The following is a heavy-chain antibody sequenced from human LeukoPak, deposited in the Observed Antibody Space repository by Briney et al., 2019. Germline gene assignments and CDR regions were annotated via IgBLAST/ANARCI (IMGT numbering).Heavy chain of an antibody. CDR1: GFTFSSYG. Sequence: GGSLRLSCAASGFTFSSYGMHWVRQAPGKGLEWVAVISYDGSNKYYADSVKGRFTISRDNSKNTLYLQMNSLRAEDTAVYYCAKDIEYGSSSSFDYWGQGTLVTVSS. CDR3: AKDIEYGSSSSFDY. CDR2: ISYDGSNK. V-gene: IGHV3-30*18. J-gene: IGHJ4*02. D-gene: IGHD6-6*01.